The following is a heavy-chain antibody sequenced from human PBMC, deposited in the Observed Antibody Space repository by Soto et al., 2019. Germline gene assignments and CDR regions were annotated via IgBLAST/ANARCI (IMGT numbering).Heavy chain of an antibody. D-gene: IGHD5-12*01. CDR2: IYYRGST. CDR3: AREVASPRAWYFDL. Sequence: PSETLSLTCNVSGGSISNYYWNWIRRPPGKGLEWIGYIYYRGSTKYNPSLKSRGTISADKSRNQFSLKLTSVTAADTAVYYCAREVASPRAWYFDLWGRGTLVTVSS. CDR1: GGSISNYY. V-gene: IGHV4-59*01. J-gene: IGHJ2*01.